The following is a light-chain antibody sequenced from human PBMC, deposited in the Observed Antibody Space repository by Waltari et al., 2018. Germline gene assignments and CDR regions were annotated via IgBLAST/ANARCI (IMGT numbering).Light chain of an antibody. J-gene: IGLJ1*01. V-gene: IGLV2-8*01. CDR2: DIN. Sequence: QSVLTQPPSASGPPGQSGTISCTGSRSYIGAYKYVSWYQQYPGKGPKLIIYDINNRPSGIPDPSSASKSGKTASLTISGLQAEDDADYHCSSYAGGYVHYVLGTGTKVT. CDR1: RSYIGAYKY. CDR3: SSYAGGYVHYV.